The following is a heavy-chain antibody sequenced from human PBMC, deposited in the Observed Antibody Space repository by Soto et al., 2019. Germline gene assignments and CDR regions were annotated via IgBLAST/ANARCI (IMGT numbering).Heavy chain of an antibody. D-gene: IGHD3-3*01. CDR1: GGSFSGYY. V-gene: IGHV4-34*01. CDR2: INHSGST. CDR3: ARVRSPLYDFWSGYAFDY. J-gene: IGHJ4*02. Sequence: QVQLQQWGAGLLKPSETLSLTCAVYGGSFSGYYWSWIRQPPGKGLEWIGEINHSGSTNYNPSLKCRVTISVDTSKNQFSLKLSSVTAADTAVYYCARVRSPLYDFWSGYAFDYWGQGTLVTVSS.